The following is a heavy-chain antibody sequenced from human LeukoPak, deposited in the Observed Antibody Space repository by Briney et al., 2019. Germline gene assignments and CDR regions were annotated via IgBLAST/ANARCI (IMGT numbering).Heavy chain of an antibody. Sequence: GGSLRLSCAAYGFTFSSYEMNWVRKAPGKGLEWVSYISSSGSTIYYADSVKGRFTISRDNAKNSLYLQMNSLRAEDKAVYYCARDVSSSWYGYYYYYYMDVWGKGTTVTVSS. V-gene: IGHV3-48*03. CDR3: ARDVSSSWYGYYYYYYMDV. CDR2: ISSSGSTI. D-gene: IGHD6-13*01. J-gene: IGHJ6*03. CDR1: GFTFSSYE.